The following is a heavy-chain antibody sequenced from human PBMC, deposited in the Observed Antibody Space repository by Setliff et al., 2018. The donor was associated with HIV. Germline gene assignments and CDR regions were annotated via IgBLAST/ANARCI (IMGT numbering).Heavy chain of an antibody. Sequence: QPGGSLRLPCAASGFTFVDYAMHWVRQAPGKGLERVSGISNSASGQRTFYADSVKGRFTISRDNSKNALYLEMSSLRGEDTAVYYCAKTLPTVSIYNWYFDLWGRGTLVTVSS. CDR2: ISNSASGQRT. CDR1: GFTFVDYA. V-gene: IGHV3-23*01. CDR3: AKTLPTVSIYNWYFDL. D-gene: IGHD4-4*01. J-gene: IGHJ2*01.